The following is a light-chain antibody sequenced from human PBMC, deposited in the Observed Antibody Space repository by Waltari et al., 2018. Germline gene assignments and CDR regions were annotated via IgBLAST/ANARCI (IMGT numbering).Light chain of an antibody. V-gene: IGLV4-69*01. Sequence: HLVLTQSPSASASLGASVKLTCTLSSGHSSYGIAWHQQQPEKGPRYLMKLNSDGSHNKGDGIPYRFSGSSSGAERYLTISSLQSEDEADFYCQTWGTGSWVFGGGTKVTVL. J-gene: IGLJ3*02. CDR1: SGHSSYG. CDR3: QTWGTGSWV. CDR2: LNSDGSH.